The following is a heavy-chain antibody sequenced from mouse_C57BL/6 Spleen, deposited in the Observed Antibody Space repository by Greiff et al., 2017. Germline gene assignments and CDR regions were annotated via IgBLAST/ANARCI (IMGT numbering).Heavy chain of an antibody. CDR2: INPNNGGT. CDR3: ARSEVRPGGYYYAMDY. J-gene: IGHJ4*01. Sequence: EVHLQQSGPELVKPGASVKISCKASGYTFTDYYMNWVKQSHGKSLEWIGDINPNNGGTSYNQKFKGKATLTVDKSSSTAYMELRSLTSEDSAVYYWARSEVRPGGYYYAMDYWGQGTSVTVSS. D-gene: IGHD3-2*02. CDR1: GYTFTDYY. V-gene: IGHV1-26*01.